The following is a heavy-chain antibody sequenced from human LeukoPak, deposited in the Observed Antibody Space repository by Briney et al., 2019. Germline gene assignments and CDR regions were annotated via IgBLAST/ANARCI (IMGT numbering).Heavy chain of an antibody. CDR2: IYTGGST. V-gene: IGHV3-53*01. CDR1: GFTVSSNH. Sequence: GGSLRLSCAASGFTVSSNHMSWVRQAPGKGLEWVSVIYTGGSTYYADSVKGRFTISRDNSKNTLYLQMNSLRAEDTAVYYCARVENTAMTYWGQGTLVTVSS. CDR3: ARVENTAMTY. J-gene: IGHJ4*02. D-gene: IGHD5-18*01.